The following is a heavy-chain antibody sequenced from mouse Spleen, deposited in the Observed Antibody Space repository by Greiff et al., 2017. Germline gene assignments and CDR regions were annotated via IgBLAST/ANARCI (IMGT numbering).Heavy chain of an antibody. D-gene: IGHD1-1*01. J-gene: IGHJ1*01. CDR2: ISNGGGST. CDR1: GFTFSDYY. Sequence: DVHLVESGGGLVQPGGSLKLSCATSGFTFSDYYMYWVRQTPEKRLEWVAYISNGGGSTYYPDTVKGRFTISRDNAKNTLYLQMSRLKSEDTAMYYCARLITTVVSYFDVWGAGTTVTVSS. CDR3: ARLITTVVSYFDV. V-gene: IGHV5-12*02.